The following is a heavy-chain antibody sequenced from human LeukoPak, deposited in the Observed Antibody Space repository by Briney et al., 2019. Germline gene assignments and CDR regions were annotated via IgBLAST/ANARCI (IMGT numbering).Heavy chain of an antibody. V-gene: IGHV1-2*02. CDR2: INPNSGGT. J-gene: IGHJ6*02. Sequence: GASVKVSCKASGYTFTGYYMHWVRQAPGQGLEWLGWINPNSGGTNYAQKFQGRVTMTRDTSISTAYMELSRLRSDDTAVYYCANQPRELVYGMDVWGQGTTVTVSS. CDR1: GYTFTGYY. D-gene: IGHD2-2*01. CDR3: ANQPRELVYGMDV.